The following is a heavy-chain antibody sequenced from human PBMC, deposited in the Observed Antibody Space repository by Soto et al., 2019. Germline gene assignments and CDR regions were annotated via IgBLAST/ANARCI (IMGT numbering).Heavy chain of an antibody. CDR2: ISAYNGNT. D-gene: IGHD3-10*01. CDR1: GYTFTSYG. CDR3: ARDGGLLWFGSAARFYYYGMDV. J-gene: IGHJ6*02. Sequence: ASVKVSCKASGYTFTSYGISWVRQAPGQGLEWMGWISAYNGNTNYAQKLQGRVTMTTDTSTSTAYMELRSLRSDDTAVYYCARDGGLLWFGSAARFYYYGMDVWGQGTTVTVSS. V-gene: IGHV1-18*04.